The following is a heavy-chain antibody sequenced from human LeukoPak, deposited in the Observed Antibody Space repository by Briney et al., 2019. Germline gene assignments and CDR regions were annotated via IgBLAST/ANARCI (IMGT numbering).Heavy chain of an antibody. CDR3: AKGVEGLSRPFDY. J-gene: IGHJ4*02. CDR2: ISDSGGST. D-gene: IGHD3-16*02. Sequence: PGGSLRLSCAASGFTFSNYAMSWVRQAPGKGLEWVSIISDSGGSTYYADSVKGRFTMSRDNSKNTLYLQMNSLRAEDTAIYYCAKGVEGLSRPFDYWGQGTLVTVSS. CDR1: GFTFSNYA. V-gene: IGHV3-23*01.